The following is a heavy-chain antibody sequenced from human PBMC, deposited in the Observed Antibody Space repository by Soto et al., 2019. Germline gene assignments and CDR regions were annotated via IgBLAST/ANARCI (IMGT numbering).Heavy chain of an antibody. Sequence: QVQLVQSGAEVKKPGASVKVSCKTSGYTFTSYGINWVRHAPGQGLEWMGWISAYNGNTHYAQKVQGRVTMTTDTPTSTAYRERRSLRSDDTAVYYCARVQSGYDVAYWGQGTLVTVSS. D-gene: IGHD5-12*01. CDR1: GYTFTSYG. CDR3: ARVQSGYDVAY. J-gene: IGHJ4*02. CDR2: ISAYNGNT. V-gene: IGHV1-18*01.